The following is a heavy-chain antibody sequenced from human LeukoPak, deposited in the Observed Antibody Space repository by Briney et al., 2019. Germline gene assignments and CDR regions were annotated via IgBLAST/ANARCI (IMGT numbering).Heavy chain of an antibody. CDR1: GFTFSDYY. D-gene: IGHD3-10*01. Sequence: GGSLRLSCAASGFTFSDYYMSWIRQAPGKGLEWVAFISSGGNAVYYVDSVKGRFTISRDNAKNSLYLQMDSLRAEDTAVYYCARASGAFDIWGQGTMVTVSS. J-gene: IGHJ3*02. CDR3: ARASGAFDI. CDR2: ISSGGNAV. V-gene: IGHV3-11*04.